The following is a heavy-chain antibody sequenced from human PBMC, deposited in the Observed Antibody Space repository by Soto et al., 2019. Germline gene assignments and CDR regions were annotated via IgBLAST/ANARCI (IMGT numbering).Heavy chain of an antibody. V-gene: IGHV4-59*01. Sequence: PSETLSLTCNFSGGSIINYYWTWVRQSPEKGLEWIGYMYYNGNINYNPSLKSRVTISIDTSKNQFSLTLKSVTAADTAVYYCASGGNWFDPWGQGVLVTVS. CDR3: ASGGNWFDP. J-gene: IGHJ5*02. CDR1: GGSIINYY. D-gene: IGHD3-16*01. CDR2: MYYNGNI.